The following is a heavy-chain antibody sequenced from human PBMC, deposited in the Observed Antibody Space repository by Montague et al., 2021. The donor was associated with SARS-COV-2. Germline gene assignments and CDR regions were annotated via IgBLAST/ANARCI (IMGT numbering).Heavy chain of an antibody. CDR2: IYYSGST. D-gene: IGHD3-9*01. Sequence: SETLSLTCTVSGDSISSYYWTWIRQPPGKGLEWIGYIYYSGSTNYNPSLKSRVTIPIDTSKNQFSLKLSSVTAADTAVYYCARHALGYFDWLNKGYFDYWGQGTLVTVSS. CDR1: GDSISSYY. J-gene: IGHJ4*02. CDR3: ARHALGYFDWLNKGYFDY. V-gene: IGHV4-59*08.